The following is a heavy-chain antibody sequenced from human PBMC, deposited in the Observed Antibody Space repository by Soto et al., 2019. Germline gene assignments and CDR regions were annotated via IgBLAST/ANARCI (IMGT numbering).Heavy chain of an antibody. V-gene: IGHV3-13*01. Sequence: DVQLVESGGGLVQPGGSLRLSCEASGFTFSGYDMHWVRQAAGERLEWVSAIATSGNTYYAGSVKGRFTISRENAKNSLYLQINNGRAGDTAVYYCAREYGDWGYWYFDLWGRGTLVTVSS. CDR1: GFTFSGYD. CDR3: AREYGDWGYWYFDL. J-gene: IGHJ2*01. CDR2: IATSGNT. D-gene: IGHD4-17*01.